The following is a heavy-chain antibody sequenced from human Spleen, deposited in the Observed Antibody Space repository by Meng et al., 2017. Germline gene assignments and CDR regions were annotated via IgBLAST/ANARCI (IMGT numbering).Heavy chain of an antibody. V-gene: IGHV3-23*01. Sequence: EVHLLESGGDLIQPGGSFGLSCAASGFTFNSYVMIWVRQAPGKGLEWVSEISTSGGNTYYTDSMKGRFTISRDNSKNTLYLQMNSLRVDDTAVYYCAKTITGSFDYWGQGTLVTVSS. J-gene: IGHJ4*02. D-gene: IGHD5-12*01. CDR3: AKTITGSFDY. CDR1: GFTFNSYV. CDR2: ISTSGGNT.